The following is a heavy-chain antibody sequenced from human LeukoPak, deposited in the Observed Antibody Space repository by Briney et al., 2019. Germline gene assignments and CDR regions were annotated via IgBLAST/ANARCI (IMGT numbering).Heavy chain of an antibody. D-gene: IGHD3-3*01. CDR1: GGTFSSYA. CDR2: IIPIFGTA. CDR3: ARGPITIFGVVIYYMDV. Sequence: ASVKVSCKASGGTFSSYAISWVRQAPGQGLEWMGGIIPIFGTANYAQKFQGRVTITTDESTSTAYMELSSLRSEDTAVYYCARGPITIFGVVIYYMDVWGKGTTVTVSS. V-gene: IGHV1-69*05. J-gene: IGHJ6*03.